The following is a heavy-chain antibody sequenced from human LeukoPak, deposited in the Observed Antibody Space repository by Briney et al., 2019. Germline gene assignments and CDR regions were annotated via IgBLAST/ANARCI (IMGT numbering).Heavy chain of an antibody. CDR2: ISSSSSYI. Sequence: PGGSLRLSCAASGFTFSSYSMNWVRQAPGKGLEWVSSISSSSSYIYYADSVKGRLTISRDNAKNSLYLQMNSLRAEDTAVYYCARDQDYYDSSGPTNWFDPWGQGTLVTVSS. CDR1: GFTFSSYS. J-gene: IGHJ5*02. D-gene: IGHD3-22*01. CDR3: ARDQDYYDSSGPTNWFDP. V-gene: IGHV3-21*01.